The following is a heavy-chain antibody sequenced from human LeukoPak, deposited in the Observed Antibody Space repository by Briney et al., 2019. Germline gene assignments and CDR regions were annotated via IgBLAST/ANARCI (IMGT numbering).Heavy chain of an antibody. D-gene: IGHD1-14*01. Sequence: GGSLRLSCRASGFIFSSYGMAWVSQAPGKGLEWVSTMSAGGENTHYADSVNGRFTISRDNSKDILYLEMYSLRVEDTAVYYCTKDAGPTFNWFDPWGQGTRVTVSS. V-gene: IGHV3-23*01. CDR3: TKDAGPTFNWFDP. J-gene: IGHJ5*02. CDR2: MSAGGENT. CDR1: GFIFSSYG.